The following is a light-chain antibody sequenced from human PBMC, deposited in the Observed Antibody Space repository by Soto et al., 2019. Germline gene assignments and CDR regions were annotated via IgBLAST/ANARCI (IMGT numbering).Light chain of an antibody. Sequence: QSVLTQPPSVSGAPGQRVTISCTGSSSNIGAGYDVHWYQQLPGTAPKLLIYGNSNRPSGVPDRFSGSKSGTSASLAITGLQAEDVADYYCQSYDSSLSGLWVFGGGTQLAVL. CDR2: GNS. V-gene: IGLV1-40*01. CDR3: QSYDSSLSGLWV. CDR1: SSNIGAGYD. J-gene: IGLJ3*02.